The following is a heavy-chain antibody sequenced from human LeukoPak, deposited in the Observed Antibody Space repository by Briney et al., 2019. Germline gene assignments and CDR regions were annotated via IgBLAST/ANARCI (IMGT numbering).Heavy chain of an antibody. J-gene: IGHJ4*02. CDR1: GFPFSSHA. CDR2: INKDASEK. Sequence: GGSLRLSCAASGFPFSSHALAWVRQAPGKGLEWVAKINKDASEKGYVDSVKGRFTISRDNAKGSLYLQLNSLRAEDTAVYYCARGFQRGDSPVWGQGTLVTVSS. CDR3: ARGFQRGDSPV. V-gene: IGHV3-7*01. D-gene: IGHD2-21*02.